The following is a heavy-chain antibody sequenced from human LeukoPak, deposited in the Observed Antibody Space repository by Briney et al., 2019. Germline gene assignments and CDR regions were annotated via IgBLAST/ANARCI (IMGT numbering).Heavy chain of an antibody. J-gene: IGHJ4*02. CDR1: GYTFTSYA. D-gene: IGHD3-10*01. CDR3: ARVSYGSGSYYPGDY. CDR2: INAGNGNT. Sequence: ASVKVSCKASGYTFTSYAMHWVRQAPGQRLEWMGWINAGNGNTKYSQKFQGRVTITRDTSASTAYMELSSLRSDDTAVYYCARVSYGSGSYYPGDYWGQGTLVTVSS. V-gene: IGHV1-3*01.